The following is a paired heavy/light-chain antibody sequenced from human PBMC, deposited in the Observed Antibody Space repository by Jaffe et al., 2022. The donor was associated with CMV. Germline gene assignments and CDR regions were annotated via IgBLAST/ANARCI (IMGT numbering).Heavy chain of an antibody. Sequence: QVQLQESGPGLVKPSETLSLTCTVSVPSVSSYYCTWIRQSAGEGLEWIGRIFVSGDTNYNPSLKSRVTMSLDKSTNQFSLKLSSVTAADTAVYYCARAVTNFRGGAIDYWGQGTLITVSS. CDR1: VPSVSSYY. CDR3: ARAVTNFRGGAIDY. V-gene: IGHV4-4*07. J-gene: IGHJ4*02. D-gene: IGHD4-17*01. CDR2: IFVSGDT.
Light chain of an antibody. CDR1: QNLLYSSNNKNY. J-gene: IGKJ4*01. CDR2: WAS. V-gene: IGKV4-1*01. Sequence: DIVMTQSPDSLAVSLGERATINCKSSQNLLYSSNNKNYLSWYQQKPGHPPKLLIYWASTRESGVPDRFSGSGSGTDFTLTISSLQAEDVAVYYCQQYYSTPFTFGGGTKVGIK. CDR3: QQYYSTPFT.